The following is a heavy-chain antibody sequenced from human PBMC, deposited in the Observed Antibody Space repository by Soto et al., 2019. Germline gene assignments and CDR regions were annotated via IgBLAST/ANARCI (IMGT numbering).Heavy chain of an antibody. J-gene: IGHJ6*03. CDR2: ISSSSSYI. Sequence: EVQLVESEGGLVQPGGSLRLSCAASGFTSSSYSMNWIRQAPGKGLEWVSSISSSSSYIYYADSVKGRFTISRDNAKNSLYLQMNSLRAEDTAVYYCARDQGYCSGGSCYFPLWDYYYMDVWGKGTTVTVSS. CDR3: ARDQGYCSGGSCYFPLWDYYYMDV. D-gene: IGHD2-15*01. V-gene: IGHV3-21*01. CDR1: GFTSSSYS.